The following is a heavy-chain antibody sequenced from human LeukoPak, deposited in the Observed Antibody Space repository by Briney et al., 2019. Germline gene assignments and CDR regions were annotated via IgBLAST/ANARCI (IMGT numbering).Heavy chain of an antibody. Sequence: SETLSLTCTVSGVSISSSYWSWIRQSPGKGLEWIGYVSYRGTTKYNPSLKDRVTISMDTSKNQVSLNLSSVTAADTAVYYCARDFETLETYYYDSSPLPHPDYWGQGTLVTVSS. D-gene: IGHD3-22*01. CDR1: GVSISSSY. CDR3: ARDFETLETYYYDSSPLPHPDY. CDR2: VSYRGTT. J-gene: IGHJ4*02. V-gene: IGHV4-59*01.